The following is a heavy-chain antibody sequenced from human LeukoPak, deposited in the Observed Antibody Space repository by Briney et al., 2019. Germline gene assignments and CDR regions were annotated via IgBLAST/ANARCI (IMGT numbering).Heavy chain of an antibody. CDR3: ARVPAFYYGDYWTSSNYCDY. D-gene: IGHD4-17*01. CDR1: VYTFTPYY. J-gene: IGHJ4*02. V-gene: IGHV1-2*02. CDR2: INPNSGGT. Sequence: GASVKVSCTASVYTFTPYYMHWVRQAPGQGLEWMGWINPNSGGTNYAQKFQGRVTMTRDTSISTAYMELSRLRSDDTAVYYCARVPAFYYGDYWTSSNYCDYWGQGTLVTVSS.